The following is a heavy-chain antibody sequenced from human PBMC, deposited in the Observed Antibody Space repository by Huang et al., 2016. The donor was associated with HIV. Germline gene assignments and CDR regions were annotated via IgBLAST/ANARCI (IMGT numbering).Heavy chain of an antibody. CDR2: MNPVNGET. CDR3: ARAGSGWALDAFDI. V-gene: IGHV1-8*03. CDR1: GYSFTDYD. D-gene: IGHD6-19*01. J-gene: IGHJ3*02. Sequence: QVQLVQSGAEVKKPGASVKVSCKGSGYSFTDYDINWVRQATGQGLEWMGRMNPVNGETGDEQKFQGRVTFSRNTAVNTAYMELSSLRSDDTAVYYCARAGSGWALDAFDIWGQGTVVIVSS.